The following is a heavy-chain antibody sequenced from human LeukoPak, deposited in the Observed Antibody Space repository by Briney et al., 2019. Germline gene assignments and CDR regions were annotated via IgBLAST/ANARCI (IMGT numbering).Heavy chain of an antibody. CDR2: IDYSGST. CDR3: ARQDYGAFDI. CDR1: GGSIGSYY. J-gene: IGHJ3*02. D-gene: IGHD4-17*01. V-gene: IGHV4-59*08. Sequence: SETLSLTCTVSGGSIGSYYWTWIRQPPGKGLEWIGYIDYSGSTNYNPSFKSRVTISVDTSKNQFSLKLSSVTAADTAVYYCARQDYGAFDIWGQGTMVTVSS.